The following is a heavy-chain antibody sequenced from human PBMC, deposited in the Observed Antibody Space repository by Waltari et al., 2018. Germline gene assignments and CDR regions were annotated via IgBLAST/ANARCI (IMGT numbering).Heavy chain of an antibody. D-gene: IGHD2-8*02. V-gene: IGHV3-23*01. CDR2: ISGSGGST. Sequence: EVQLLESGGGLVQPGGSLRLSCAASGFTFSSYAMSWVCQAPVKGLWGVSAISGSGGSTYYADSVKGRFTIARDNSKNTLYLQMNSLRAEDTAVYYCATLVTPDYWGQGTLVTVSS. J-gene: IGHJ4*02. CDR1: GFTFSSYA. CDR3: ATLVTPDY.